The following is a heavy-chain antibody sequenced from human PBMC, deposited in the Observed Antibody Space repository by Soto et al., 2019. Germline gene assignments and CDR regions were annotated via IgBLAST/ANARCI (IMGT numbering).Heavy chain of an antibody. CDR1: GFSVTTNY. Sequence: EVQLVETGGGLIQPGGSLRLSCLASGFSVTTNYIIWVRQPPGKGLEWVSTTFTGGSTHYEDSVKGRFSISRDNSKNTVYLQMNNLRVEDTAVYYCATKPPSSIQGWAFGMDVWGQGTTVSVSS. J-gene: IGHJ6*02. V-gene: IGHV3-53*02. CDR2: TFTGGST. D-gene: IGHD1-26*01. CDR3: ATKPPSSIQGWAFGMDV.